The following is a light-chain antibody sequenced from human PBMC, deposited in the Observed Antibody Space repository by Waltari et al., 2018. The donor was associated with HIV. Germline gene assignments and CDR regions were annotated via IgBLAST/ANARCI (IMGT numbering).Light chain of an antibody. CDR3: QQYNNWPGT. CDR1: QSVIGN. CDR2: GAS. V-gene: IGKV3-15*01. Sequence: EIVMTQSPATLSLSPGERATLSCRASQSVIGNLAWYQQKPGQAPRLLIYGASSRATGIPARFSGSGSGTEFSITISSLQSEDFAFYYCQQYNNWPGTFGQGTKVEIK. J-gene: IGKJ1*01.